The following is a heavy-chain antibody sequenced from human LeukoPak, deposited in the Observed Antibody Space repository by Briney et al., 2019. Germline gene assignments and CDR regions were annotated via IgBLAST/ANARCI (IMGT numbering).Heavy chain of an antibody. J-gene: IGHJ4*02. CDR3: ARDSSGWYF. CDR1: GDSISSGNY. CDR2: IFHTGST. Sequence: SETLSLTCTVSGDSISSGNYWGWIRPPPGKGLEWIGSIFHTGSTYFNLSLKSRVTISVDTSKNQFSLKLSSVTAADTAVYYCARDSSGWYFGGQGTLVTVSS. V-gene: IGHV4-38-2*02. D-gene: IGHD6-19*01.